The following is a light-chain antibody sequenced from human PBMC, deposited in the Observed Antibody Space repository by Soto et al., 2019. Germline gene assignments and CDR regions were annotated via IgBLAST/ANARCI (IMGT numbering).Light chain of an antibody. Sequence: IQMTQSPSSVSASVGDTVTITCRASQFISSWLAWYQQKPGKAPKLLIYAASNLQSGVPSRFSGTESGTDFTLTISSLQPEDFATYYCHQATSFPLTFGGGTRVEI. CDR2: AAS. J-gene: IGKJ4*01. V-gene: IGKV1-12*01. CDR1: QFISSW. CDR3: HQATSFPLT.